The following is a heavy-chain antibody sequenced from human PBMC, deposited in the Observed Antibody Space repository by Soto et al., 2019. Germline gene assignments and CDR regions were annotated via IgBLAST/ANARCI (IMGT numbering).Heavy chain of an antibody. Sequence: GGSLRLSCAASGFTVSDTYMNWVRQAPGKGLEWVSVISSCGNTYYADSVKGRFTISRDSSTNTLYLHMNRLRPEDTAVYYCARDGSSASCYSTTFRVRGRLCFGLDVWGRGTTVTVSS. CDR3: ARDGSSASCYSTTFRVRGRLCFGLDV. CDR2: ISSCGNT. V-gene: IGHV3-66*03. CDR1: GFTVSDTY. J-gene: IGHJ6*02. D-gene: IGHD2-2*02.